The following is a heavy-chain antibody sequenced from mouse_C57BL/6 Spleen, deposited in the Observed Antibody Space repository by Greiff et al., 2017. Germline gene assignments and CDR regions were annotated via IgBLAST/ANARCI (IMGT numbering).Heavy chain of an antibody. V-gene: IGHV3-6*01. CDR3: ARSTTVGDDY. D-gene: IGHD1-1*01. J-gene: IGHJ2*01. CDR1: GYSITSGYY. CDR2: ISYDGSN. Sequence: EVKLMESGPGLVKPSQSLSLTCSVTGYSITSGYYWNWIRQFPGNKLEWMGYISYDGSNNYNPSLKNRISITRDTSKNQFFLKLNSVTTEDTATYYCARSTTVGDDYWGQGTTLTVSS.